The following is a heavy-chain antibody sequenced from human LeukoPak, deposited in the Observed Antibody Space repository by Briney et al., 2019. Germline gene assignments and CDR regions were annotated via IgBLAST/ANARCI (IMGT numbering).Heavy chain of an antibody. CDR2: IYHSGNT. J-gene: IGHJ4*02. V-gene: IGHV4-59*01. CDR1: GDSLRNFY. Sequence: PSETLSLTCTVPGDSLRNFYWNWVRQPPGKGLEWIGYIYHSGNTNFNPSRRSRVTTSIDTSKNQFSLRLTSVTAADTAVYYCARGNDGSGSYYVVDFDSWGQGTLVTVSS. CDR3: ARGNDGSGSYYVVDFDS. D-gene: IGHD3-10*01.